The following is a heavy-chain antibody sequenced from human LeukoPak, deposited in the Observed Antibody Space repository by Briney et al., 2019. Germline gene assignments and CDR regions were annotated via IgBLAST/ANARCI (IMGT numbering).Heavy chain of an antibody. CDR1: GYSFIELP. D-gene: IGHD3-10*01. CDR3: TTDRLRYMVRGVLRSLEGFDP. V-gene: IGHV1-24*01. Sequence: ASVKVSCKVSGYSFIELPMHWVRQAPGKGLEWMGGFDAEEGETIYAQKFQGRVTMTEDTSTDTAYMELSSLSSEDTAVYYCTTDRLRYMVRGVLRSLEGFDPWGQGTLVTVSS. CDR2: FDAEEGET. J-gene: IGHJ5*02.